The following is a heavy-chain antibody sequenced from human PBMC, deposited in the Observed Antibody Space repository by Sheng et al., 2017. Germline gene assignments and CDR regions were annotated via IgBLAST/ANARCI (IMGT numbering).Heavy chain of an antibody. CDR2: IKSKTDGGTT. J-gene: IGHJ4*02. CDR1: GFTFSNAW. D-gene: IGHD2-15*01. V-gene: IGHV3-15*01. Sequence: EVQLVESGGGLVKPGGSLRLSCAASGFTFSNAWMSWVRQAPGKGLEWVGRIKSKTDGGTTDYAAPVKGRFTISRDDSKNTLYLQMNSLKTEDTAVYYCTTEPSDYSGDFDYWGQGTLVTVSS. CDR3: TTEPSDYSGDFDY.